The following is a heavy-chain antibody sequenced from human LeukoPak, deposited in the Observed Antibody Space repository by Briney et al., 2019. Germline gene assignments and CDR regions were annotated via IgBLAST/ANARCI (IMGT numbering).Heavy chain of an antibody. V-gene: IGHV5-51*01. D-gene: IGHD6-19*01. CDR2: NYPGDSGT. J-gene: IGHJ4*02. Sequence: GESLKISCKGCGYSFTSYWIGWVRQMPGKGLEWRGINYPGDSGTRYSPSFQGQVTISADKSISTAYLQRSSLKASDTAMYYCARRGVAVAGTDYWGQGTLVTVSS. CDR1: GYSFTSYW. CDR3: ARRGVAVAGTDY.